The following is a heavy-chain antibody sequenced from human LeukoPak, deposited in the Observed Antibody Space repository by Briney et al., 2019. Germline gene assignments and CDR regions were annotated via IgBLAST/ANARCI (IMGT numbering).Heavy chain of an antibody. V-gene: IGHV3-48*03. CDR2: ISSSGGNI. J-gene: IGHJ3*02. CDR3: ARGIAVASKDAFDI. D-gene: IGHD6-19*01. CDR1: GFTFSSYE. Sequence: GGSLRLSCAASGFTFSSYEMNWVRQAPGKGLEWVSYISSSGGNIYYADSVKGRFTISRDNAKNSLYLQMNSLRAEDTAVYYCARGIAVASKDAFDIWGQGTMVTVSS.